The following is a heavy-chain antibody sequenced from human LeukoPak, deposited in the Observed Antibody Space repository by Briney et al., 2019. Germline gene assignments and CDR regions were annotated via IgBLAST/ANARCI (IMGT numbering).Heavy chain of an antibody. V-gene: IGHV4-61*02. Sequence: SETLSLTCTVSGGSISSGSYYWSWIRQPAGKGLEWTGRIYTSGSTNYNPSLKSRVTISVDTSKNQFSLKLSSVTAADTAVYYCASIVGATTLGYYYYYMDVWGKGTTVTVSS. J-gene: IGHJ6*03. CDR2: IYTSGST. D-gene: IGHD1-26*01. CDR1: GGSISSGSYY. CDR3: ASIVGATTLGYYYYYMDV.